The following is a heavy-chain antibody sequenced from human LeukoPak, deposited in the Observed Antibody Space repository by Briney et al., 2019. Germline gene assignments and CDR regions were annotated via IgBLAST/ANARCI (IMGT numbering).Heavy chain of an antibody. CDR3: ATRTWYNWNDVEY. CDR2: INAGNGNT. D-gene: IGHD1-20*01. V-gene: IGHV1-3*01. Sequence: ASVKVSCKASGYTFTSYAMHWVRQAPGQRLEWMGWINAGNGNTKYSQKFQGRVTMTEDTSTDTAYMELSSLRSEDTAVYYCATRTWYNWNDVEYWGQGILVTVSS. CDR1: GYTFTSYA. J-gene: IGHJ4*02.